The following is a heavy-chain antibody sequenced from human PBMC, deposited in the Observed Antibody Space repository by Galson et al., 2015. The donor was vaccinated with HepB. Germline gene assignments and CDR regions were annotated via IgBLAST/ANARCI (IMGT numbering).Heavy chain of an antibody. V-gene: IGHV5-51*01. CDR3: ARLGMYDTSAYYYGH. CDR2: LFPRDSDT. D-gene: IGHD2-8*01. J-gene: IGHJ4*02. CDR1: GYSFASYW. Sequence: QSGAEVKKPGESLKISCKGSGYSFASYWIGWVRQMPGKGLEWMGILFPRDSDTRYSPSFQGQVTISADKSISTAYLQWSSLKASDTAMYYCARLGMYDTSAYYYGHLGQGTLVTVSS.